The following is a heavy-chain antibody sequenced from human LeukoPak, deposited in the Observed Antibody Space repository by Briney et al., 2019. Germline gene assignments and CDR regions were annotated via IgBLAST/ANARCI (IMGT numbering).Heavy chain of an antibody. CDR2: ISYDGSNK. CDR3: AKELWERDHAFDI. CDR1: GFTFSSYG. J-gene: IGHJ3*02. Sequence: QAGGSLRLSCAASGFTFSSYGMHWVRQAPGKGLEWVAVISYDGSNKYYADSVKGRFTISRDNSKNTLYLQMNSLRAEDTAVYYCAKELWERDHAFDIWGQGTMVTVSS. D-gene: IGHD1-26*01. V-gene: IGHV3-30*18.